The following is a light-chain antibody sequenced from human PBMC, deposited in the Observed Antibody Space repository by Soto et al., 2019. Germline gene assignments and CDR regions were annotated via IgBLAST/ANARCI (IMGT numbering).Light chain of an antibody. CDR1: SGDIGSYNR. CDR3: SSYTNINTRACV. CDR2: EVT. Sequence: QSALTQPRSVSGSLGQSITISCTGTSGDIGSYNRVSWYQQHPGKAPKLIIYEVTDRPSGVSNRFSGSKSGNTASLTISGLQAEDEAEYYCSSYTNINTRACVFGTGTKLTVL. V-gene: IGLV2-14*01. J-gene: IGLJ1*01.